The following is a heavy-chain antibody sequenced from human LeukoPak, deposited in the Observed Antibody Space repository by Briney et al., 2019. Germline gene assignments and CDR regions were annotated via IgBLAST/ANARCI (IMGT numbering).Heavy chain of an antibody. V-gene: IGHV1-2*02. Sequence: ASVKVPCKASGYTFTGYYMHWVRQAPGQGLEWMGWINPNSGGTNYAQKFQGRVTMTRDTSISTAYMELSSLRSEDTAVYYCASGVGAIPHFDYWGQGTLVTVSS. D-gene: IGHD1-26*01. J-gene: IGHJ4*02. CDR1: GYTFTGYY. CDR2: INPNSGGT. CDR3: ASGVGAIPHFDY.